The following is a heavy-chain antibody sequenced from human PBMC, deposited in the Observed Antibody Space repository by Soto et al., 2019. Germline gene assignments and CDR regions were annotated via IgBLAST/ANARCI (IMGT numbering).Heavy chain of an antibody. V-gene: IGHV3-74*03. J-gene: IGHJ4*02. CDR2: IKTDGTVT. D-gene: IGHD3-16*01. Sequence: EVQLVESGGGLVQTGGSLRLSCAASGFTFSSYWMHWVRQDAGKGLLWVSSIKTDGTVTQYADSVKGRFTVSRDNAKNTLYLQINSLRAEDTAVYYCAKDLSWGQCDYWGQGALVTVSS. CDR3: AKDLSWGQCDY. CDR1: GFTFSSYW.